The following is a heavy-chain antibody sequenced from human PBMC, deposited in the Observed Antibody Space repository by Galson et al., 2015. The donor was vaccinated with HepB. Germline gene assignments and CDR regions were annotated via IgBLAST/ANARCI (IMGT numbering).Heavy chain of an antibody. V-gene: IGHV1-24*01. CDR3: ATWQGVGGQHPEIAVGYFDL. J-gene: IGHJ2*01. Sequence: SVKVSCKVSGYTLTELSMHWVRQAPGKGLEWMGGFDPEDGETIYAQKFQGRVTMTEDTSTDTAYMELSSLRSEDTAVYYCATWQGVGGQHPEIAVGYFDLWGRGTLVTVSS. CDR1: GYTLTELS. D-gene: IGHD5-24*01. CDR2: FDPEDGET.